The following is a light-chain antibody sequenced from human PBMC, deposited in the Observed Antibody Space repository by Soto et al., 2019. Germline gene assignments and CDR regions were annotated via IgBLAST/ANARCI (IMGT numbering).Light chain of an antibody. CDR1: QSMSSY. V-gene: IGKV1-39*01. J-gene: IGKJ4*01. CDR2: AAS. Sequence: DIQMTQSPSSLSASVGDRITITCRASQSMSSYLNWYQQKPGKAPKLLIHAASSLQSGVPSRFSGSGSGTDFTLTISSLQPEDFATYYCQQSYSVPLTFGGGTKVDIK. CDR3: QQSYSVPLT.